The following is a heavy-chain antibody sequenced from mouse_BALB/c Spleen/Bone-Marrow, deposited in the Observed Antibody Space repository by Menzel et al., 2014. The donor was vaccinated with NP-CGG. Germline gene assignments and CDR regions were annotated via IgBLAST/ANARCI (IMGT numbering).Heavy chain of an antibody. CDR2: IYPGDDDT. CDR1: GYAFSIYW. CDR3: ARGGISIDY. J-gene: IGHJ2*01. V-gene: IGHV1-80*01. Sequence: VKLMESGAKLVRPGSSVKISCKASGYAFSIYWMNWVKQRPGQGLEWIGQIYPGDDDTDYNGKFKGKATLTADRSSSTAYMQLNSLTSEDSAVYFCARGGISIDYWGQGTTLTVSS.